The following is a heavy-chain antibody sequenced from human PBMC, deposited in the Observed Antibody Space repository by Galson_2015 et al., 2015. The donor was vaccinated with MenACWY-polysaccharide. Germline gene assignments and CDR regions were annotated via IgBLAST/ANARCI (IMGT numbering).Heavy chain of an antibody. CDR1: GGSISSSSYY. V-gene: IGHV4-39*01. D-gene: IGHD1-26*01. Sequence: SETLSLTCTVSGGSISSSSYYWGWIRQPPGKGLEWIGSIYYSGSTYYNPSLKSRVTISGDTSKNQFSLKLSSVTAADTAVYYCARQKNLVTLDYWGQGTLVTVSS. J-gene: IGHJ4*02. CDR2: IYYSGST. CDR3: ARQKNLVTLDY.